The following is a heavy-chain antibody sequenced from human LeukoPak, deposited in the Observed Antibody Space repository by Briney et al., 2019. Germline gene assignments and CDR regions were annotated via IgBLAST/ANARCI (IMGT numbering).Heavy chain of an antibody. D-gene: IGHD3-10*01. CDR3: AKSTFSGSYYNYYYMDV. V-gene: IGHV3-30*04. Sequence: GGSLRLSCAASGFTFSSYAMHWVRQAPGKGLEWVAVISYDGSNKYYAGSVKGRFTISRDNSKNTLYLQMNSLRAEDTAVYYCAKSTFSGSYYNYYYMDVWGKGTTVTISS. CDR2: ISYDGSNK. CDR1: GFTFSSYA. J-gene: IGHJ6*03.